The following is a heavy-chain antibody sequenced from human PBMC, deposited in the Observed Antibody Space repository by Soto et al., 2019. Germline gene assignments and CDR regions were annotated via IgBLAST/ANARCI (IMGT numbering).Heavy chain of an antibody. D-gene: IGHD3-3*01. CDR2: MYYSGRT. CDR3: ARGGWRHIDY. Sequence: PSETLSLTCSVSGGSITSHYWTWVRQPPGKGLEWIGYMYYSGRTNYNPSLKSRVTVSIDPSKNQFSLQMSSITAADTAVYYCARGGWRHIDYWGQGTLVTVSS. J-gene: IGHJ4*02. CDR1: GGSITSHY. V-gene: IGHV4-59*08.